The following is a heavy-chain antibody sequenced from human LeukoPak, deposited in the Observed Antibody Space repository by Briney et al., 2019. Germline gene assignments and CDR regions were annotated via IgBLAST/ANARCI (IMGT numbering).Heavy chain of an antibody. V-gene: IGHV4-4*07. J-gene: IGHJ4*02. CDR3: ARDTWNSSGGVD. CDR2: IYSSGTT. D-gene: IGHD6-25*01. CDR1: GGSISNNY. Sequence: PSQTLSLTCTVSGGSISNNYWSWIRQPAGKGLEWIGRIYSSGTTNYNPSLKSRVTMSVDTSKNQFSLQLSSVTAADTAVYYCARDTWNSSGGVDWGQGTLVTVSS.